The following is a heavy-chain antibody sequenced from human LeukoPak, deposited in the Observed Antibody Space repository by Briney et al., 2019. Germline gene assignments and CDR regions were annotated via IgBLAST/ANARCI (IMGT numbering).Heavy chain of an antibody. CDR1: GFTFDDYG. CDR3: AKGGTYYYDSSGHFYFDY. D-gene: IGHD3-22*01. J-gene: IGHJ4*02. CDR2: INWNGGST. Sequence: GGSLRLSCAASGFTFDDYGMSWVRQAPGKGLEWVSGINWNGGSTGYADSVKGRFTISRDNAKNTLYLRLNSLRAEDTAVYYCAKGGTYYYDSSGHFYFDYWGQGTLVTVSS. V-gene: IGHV3-20*04.